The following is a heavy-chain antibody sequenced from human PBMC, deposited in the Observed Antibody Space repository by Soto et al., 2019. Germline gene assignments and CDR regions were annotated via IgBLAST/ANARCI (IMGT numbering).Heavy chain of an antibody. CDR3: ARGPPESSCESVGPYWYFDL. Sequence: QVQLVQSGAEVKKPGSSVKVSCKASGGSFNIYTISWVRQAPGQGLEWLGGIITSFATPSYAQKFQPRVTISADKSTSTAYMELSSLTSEDTAVYYCARGPPESSCESVGPYWYFDLWGRGTLVSVSS. J-gene: IGHJ2*01. CDR2: IITSFATP. CDR1: GGSFNIYT. V-gene: IGHV1-69*06. D-gene: IGHD1-26*01.